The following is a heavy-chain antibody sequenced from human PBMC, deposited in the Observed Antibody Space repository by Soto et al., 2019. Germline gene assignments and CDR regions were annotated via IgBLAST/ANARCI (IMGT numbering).Heavy chain of an antibody. V-gene: IGHV5-51*03. J-gene: IGHJ3*02. D-gene: IGHD3-10*01. CDR3: ARRILLWCVREAFDI. CDR2: IYPEDSDT. CDR1: GYTYPSYW. Sequence: EVQLVQSGAEVKKPGESLKISCKGFGYTYPSYWIGWVRQMPGKGLEWMGIIYPEDSDTRYSPSFQGQVTISADKSMSPAYLQWSSLKASDTAMYYCARRILLWCVREAFDIWGQGTMVTVAS.